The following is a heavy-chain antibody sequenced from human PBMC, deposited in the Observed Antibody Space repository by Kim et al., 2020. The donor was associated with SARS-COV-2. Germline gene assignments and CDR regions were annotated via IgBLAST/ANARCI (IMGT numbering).Heavy chain of an antibody. CDR3: AGDLSGAADY. V-gene: IGHV3-74*01. D-gene: IGHD3-10*01. CDR2: STT. Sequence: STTNNADSVRGRFTISRDNAENTLFLQMNSLTAEDTAVYYCAGDLSGAADYWGQGTLVTGSS. J-gene: IGHJ4*02.